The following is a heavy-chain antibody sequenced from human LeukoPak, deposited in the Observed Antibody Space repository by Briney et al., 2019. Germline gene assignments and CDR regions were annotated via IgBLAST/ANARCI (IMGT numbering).Heavy chain of an antibody. V-gene: IGHV1-69*04. D-gene: IGHD4-17*01. J-gene: IGHJ4*02. CDR1: RGTFSSYA. CDR2: IIPIFGIA. CDR3: ARAPLHGDHLPR. Sequence: SVEVSCKASRGTFSSYAISWVRQAPGQGREWMGRIIPIFGIANYAQKFQGRVTITAEKSTRTAYVELSSLSCEDTAVYYCARAPLHGDHLPRWGQGTLVTVSS.